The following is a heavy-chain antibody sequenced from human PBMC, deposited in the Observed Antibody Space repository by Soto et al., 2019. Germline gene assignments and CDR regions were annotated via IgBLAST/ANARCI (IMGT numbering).Heavy chain of an antibody. CDR1: GGSISSYY. V-gene: IGHV4-59*01. Sequence: QVQLQESGPGLVKPSETLSLTCTVSGGSISSYYWSWIRQPPGKGLEWIGYIYYSGSTNYNPSLKSRVTISVDTSKNQFSLKLSSVTAADTAVYYCARARGSRAPGRNWFDPWGQGTLVTVSS. J-gene: IGHJ5*02. CDR3: ARARGSRAPGRNWFDP. D-gene: IGHD3-10*01. CDR2: IYYSGST.